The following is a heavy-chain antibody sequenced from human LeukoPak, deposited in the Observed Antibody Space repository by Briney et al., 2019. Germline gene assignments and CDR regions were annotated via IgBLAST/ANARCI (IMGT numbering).Heavy chain of an antibody. V-gene: IGHV1-18*01. CDR2: ISAYDGNT. CDR1: GYTFTSYG. J-gene: IGHJ4*02. Sequence: ASVKVSCKASGYTFTSYGISWVRQAPGQGLEWMGWISAYDGNTNYAQKLQGRVTMTTDTSTSTAYMELRSLRSDDTAVYYCARDRREYIAAAGPPDFDYWGQGTLVTVSS. D-gene: IGHD6-13*01. CDR3: ARDRREYIAAAGPPDFDY.